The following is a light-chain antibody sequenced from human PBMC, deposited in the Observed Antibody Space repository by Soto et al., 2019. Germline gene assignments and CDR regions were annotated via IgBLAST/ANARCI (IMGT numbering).Light chain of an antibody. CDR2: DAS. J-gene: IGKJ4*01. Sequence: DIQMTQSPSTLSASVGDRVTITCRASQSISSWLAWYQQKPGKAPKLLIYDASSLESGVPSRFSGSGSGTEFPLTISSLQPDDFATYYCQQYNSYSLTFGGGTQVEIK. CDR3: QQYNSYSLT. CDR1: QSISSW. V-gene: IGKV1-5*01.